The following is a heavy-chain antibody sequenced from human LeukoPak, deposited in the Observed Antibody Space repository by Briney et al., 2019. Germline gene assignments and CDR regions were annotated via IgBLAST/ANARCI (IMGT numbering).Heavy chain of an antibody. CDR1: GFTVSSNE. CDR2: ISGGST. J-gene: IGHJ4*02. V-gene: IGHV3-38-3*01. D-gene: IGHD3-10*01. Sequence: AGGSLRLSCAASGFTVSSNEMSWVRQAPGKGLEWVSSISGGSTYYADSRKGRFTISRDNSKNTLHLQMSSLRAEDTAVYYCARDTLYGSGALVFDYWGQGTLVTVSS. CDR3: ARDTLYGSGALVFDY.